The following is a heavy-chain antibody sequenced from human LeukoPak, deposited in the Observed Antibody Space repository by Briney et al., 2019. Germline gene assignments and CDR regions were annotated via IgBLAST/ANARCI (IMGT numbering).Heavy chain of an antibody. D-gene: IGHD3-3*01. CDR2: ISTSSTTI. J-gene: IGHJ4*02. CDR3: ARAGYDDLWSGYYIVDY. V-gene: IGHV3-48*01. Sequence: GGSLRLSCAASGFTFSSYSMNWVRQAPGKGLEWVSYISTSSTTIYYADSVKGRFTISRDNAENSLYLQMNSLRAEDTAVYYCARAGYDDLWSGYYIVDYWGQGTLVTVSS. CDR1: GFTFSSYS.